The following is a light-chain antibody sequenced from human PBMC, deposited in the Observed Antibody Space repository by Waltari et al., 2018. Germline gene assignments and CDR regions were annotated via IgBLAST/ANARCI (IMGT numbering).Light chain of an antibody. CDR2: KDR. CDR3: QSGDNSGTNRVL. CDR1: AFAKQS. J-gene: IGLJ2*01. Sequence: SYELTQPPSVSVSPGQTARNPCPGDAFAKQSVYWYQQKSGQAPILVMYKDRERPSGIPERFSGSSSGTTVTLTISGVQAEDEADYYCQSGDNSGTNRVLFGGGTKLTVL. V-gene: IGLV3-25*03.